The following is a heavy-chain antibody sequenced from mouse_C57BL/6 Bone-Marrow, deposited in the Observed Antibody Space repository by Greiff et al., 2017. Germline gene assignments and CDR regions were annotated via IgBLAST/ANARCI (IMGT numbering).Heavy chain of an antibody. V-gene: IGHV1-82*01. CDR2: IYPGDGDT. D-gene: IGHD4-1*01. J-gene: IGHJ2*01. CDR3: APLTGGYFDY. CDR1: GYAFSSSW. Sequence: QVQLKESGPELVKPGASVKISCKASGYAFSSSWMNWVKQRPGKGLEWIGRIYPGDGDTNYNGKFKGKATLTADKSSSTAYMQLSSLTSEDSAVYFCAPLTGGYFDYWGQGTTLTVSS.